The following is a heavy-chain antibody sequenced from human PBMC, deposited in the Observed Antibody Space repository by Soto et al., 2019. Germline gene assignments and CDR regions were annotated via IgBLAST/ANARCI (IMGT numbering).Heavy chain of an antibody. CDR3: ARRQSNGYNRYFDS. Sequence: ASVKVSCKASGYTFVTFYVHWVRQAPGQGLEWMGIINPSGGSTTSAQKFQGRVTMTKETSTSTAYMELSNLRPEDTAVYYCARRQSNGYNRYFDSWGQGTLVTVSS. CDR2: INPSGGST. D-gene: IGHD5-12*01. CDR1: GYTFVTFY. J-gene: IGHJ4*02. V-gene: IGHV1-46*01.